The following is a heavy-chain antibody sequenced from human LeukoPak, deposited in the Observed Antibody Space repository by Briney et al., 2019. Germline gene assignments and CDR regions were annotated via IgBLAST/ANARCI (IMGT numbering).Heavy chain of an antibody. D-gene: IGHD2-2*01. V-gene: IGHV3-64*01. CDR3: ARDGLDCSSTSCYGDY. CDR2: ISSNGGST. CDR1: GFTFSSYA. J-gene: IGHJ4*02. Sequence: GGSLRLSCAASGFTFSSYAMHWVRQAPGKGREYVSAISSNGGSTYYANSVKGRFTISRDNSKNTLYLQMGSLRAEDMAVYYCARDGLDCSSTSCYGDYWGQGTLVTVSS.